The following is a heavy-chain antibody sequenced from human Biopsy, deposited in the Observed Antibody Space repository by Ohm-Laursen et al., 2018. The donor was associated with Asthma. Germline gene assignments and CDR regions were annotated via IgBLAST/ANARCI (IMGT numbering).Heavy chain of an antibody. J-gene: IGHJ4*02. CDR1: GFTFSSYW. CDR3: TRGGLEPFDY. CDR2: INTDGRTT. V-gene: IGHV3-74*01. Sequence: SLRLSCAALGFTFSSYWMHWVRQAPGKGLVWVPRINTDGRTTSYADSVKGRFTISRDNAKLYLQMNSLRDEDTAVYYCTRGGLEPFDYWGQGTLVTVSS. D-gene: IGHD1-1*01.